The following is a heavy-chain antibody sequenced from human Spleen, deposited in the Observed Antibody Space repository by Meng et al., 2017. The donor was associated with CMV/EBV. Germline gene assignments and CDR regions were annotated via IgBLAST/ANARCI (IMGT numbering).Heavy chain of an antibody. J-gene: IGHJ4*02. CDR1: GYTFTSYS. CDR2: INPSVAST. V-gene: IGHV1-46*01. CDR3: ARSRTQGSGSSSY. Sequence: GYTFTSYSVHWLRQAPGQGLEWMGTINPSVASTSYAQKVQKFGGRVTMTRDTSASTVYMEVSSLRFEDTAVYYCARSRTQGSGSSSYWGQGTLVTVSS. D-gene: IGHD3-10*01.